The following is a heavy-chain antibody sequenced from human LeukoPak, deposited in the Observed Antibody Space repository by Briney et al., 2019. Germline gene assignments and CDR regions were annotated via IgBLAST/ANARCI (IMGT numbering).Heavy chain of an antibody. Sequence: ASVKVSCKASGYTFTSCDINWVRQATGQGLEWMGWMNPNSGNTGYGQSFQGRITMTRDISIGAAYMELSNLTSEDTAIYYCTRGSSGRRDNWGQGTLVTVSA. CDR2: MNPNSGNT. CDR3: TRGSSGRRDN. V-gene: IGHV1-8*01. J-gene: IGHJ4*02. D-gene: IGHD6-19*01. CDR1: GYTFTSCD.